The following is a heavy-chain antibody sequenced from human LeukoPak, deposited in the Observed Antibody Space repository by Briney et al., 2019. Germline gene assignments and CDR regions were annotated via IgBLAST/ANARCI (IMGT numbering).Heavy chain of an antibody. Sequence: GGSLRLSCAASGFLFSSYWMSWVRQAPGKGLEWVGNIKQDGSDKNYMDSVKGRFTISRDNTKNSVYLQMSSLRAEDTAVYYCAREVWGPEYWGQGTLVTVSS. V-gene: IGHV3-7*01. D-gene: IGHD1-14*01. CDR1: GFLFSSYW. J-gene: IGHJ4*02. CDR2: IKQDGSDK. CDR3: AREVWGPEY.